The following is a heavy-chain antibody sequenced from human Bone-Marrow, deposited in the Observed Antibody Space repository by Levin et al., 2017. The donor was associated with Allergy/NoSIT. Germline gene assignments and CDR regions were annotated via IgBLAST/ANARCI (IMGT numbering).Heavy chain of an antibody. Sequence: NPGGSLRLSCEASGFTFTSYNMHWVRRAPGKGLEWVASISSSYISIYYADSVKGRFTISRNNAKGSLYLQMNSLRVEDTGVYYCARVNDVLTDYYDYWGQGTLVSVSS. CDR1: GFTFTSYN. CDR2: ISSSYISI. V-gene: IGHV3-21*01. J-gene: IGHJ4*02. D-gene: IGHD3-9*01. CDR3: ARVNDVLTDYYDY.